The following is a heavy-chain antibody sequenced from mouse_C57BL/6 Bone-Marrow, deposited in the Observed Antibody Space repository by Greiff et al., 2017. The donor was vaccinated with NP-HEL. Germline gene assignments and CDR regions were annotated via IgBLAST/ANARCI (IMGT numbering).Heavy chain of an antibody. D-gene: IGHD1-1*01. CDR3: VRHTTSPDV. Sequence: EVHLVESGGGLVQPKGSLKLSCAASGFSFNTYAINWVRQAPGKGLAWVARIRSKSNNYATYYAYSVKDRFTISRDDAESMLSLQMNNLKTEDTAMYYCVRHTTSPDVWGTGTTVTVSS. CDR1: GFSFNTYA. CDR2: IRSKSNNYAT. V-gene: IGHV10-1*01. J-gene: IGHJ1*03.